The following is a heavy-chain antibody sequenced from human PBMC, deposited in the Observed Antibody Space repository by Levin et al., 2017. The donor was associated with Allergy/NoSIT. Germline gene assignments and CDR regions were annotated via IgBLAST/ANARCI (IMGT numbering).Heavy chain of an antibody. V-gene: IGHV3-23*01. CDR2: ITDSGGAT. CDR1: RSTFSSYG. Sequence: GESLKISCAASRSTFSSYGMSWVRQAPGKGPEWVSTITDSGGATYYPDSVRGRFTFSRDNSKTTLYLQMNSLRVEDTALYYCAKDSSNSWFDYWGQGTLVTVSS. D-gene: IGHD4-11*01. J-gene: IGHJ4*02. CDR3: AKDSSNSWFDY.